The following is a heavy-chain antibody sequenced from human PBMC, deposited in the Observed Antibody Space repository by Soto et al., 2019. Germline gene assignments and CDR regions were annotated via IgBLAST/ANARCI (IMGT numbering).Heavy chain of an antibody. Sequence: ASVKVSCKASGGTFSSYTISWVRQAPGQGLEWMGRIIPILGIANYAQKFQGRVTITADKSTGTAYMELSSLRSEDTAVYYCARGPSGYDWFALDYWGQGTLVTVSS. D-gene: IGHD5-12*01. CDR1: GGTFSSYT. CDR3: ARGPSGYDWFALDY. CDR2: IIPILGIA. J-gene: IGHJ4*02. V-gene: IGHV1-69*02.